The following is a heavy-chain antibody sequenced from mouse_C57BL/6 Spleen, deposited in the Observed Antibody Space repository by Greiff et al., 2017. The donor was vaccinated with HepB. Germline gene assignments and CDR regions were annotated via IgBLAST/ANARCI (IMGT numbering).Heavy chain of an antibody. CDR1: GYAFSSYW. CDR2: IYPGDGDT. Sequence: QVQLQQSGAELVKPGASVKISCKASGYAFSSYWMNWVKQRPGKGLEWIGQIYPGDGDTNYNGKFKGKATLTADKSSSTAYMQLSSLTSEDSAVYFCARGNYYGSPSYCAMDYWGQGTSVTVSS. D-gene: IGHD1-1*01. CDR3: ARGNYYGSPSYCAMDY. V-gene: IGHV1-80*01. J-gene: IGHJ4*01.